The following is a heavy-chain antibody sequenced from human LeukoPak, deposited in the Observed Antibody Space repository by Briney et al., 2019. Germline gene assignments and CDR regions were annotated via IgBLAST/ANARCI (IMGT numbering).Heavy chain of an antibody. CDR1: GFTFSSYW. CDR2: SNSDGSST. CDR3: ARSLPPYDFWSGYYPLDY. D-gene: IGHD3-3*01. J-gene: IGHJ4*02. Sequence: GGSLRLSCAASGFTFSSYWMHWVRQAPGKGLVWVSRSNSDGSSTSYADSVKGRFTISRDNAKNTLYPQMNSLRAEDTAVYYCARSLPPYDFWSGYYPLDYWGQGTLVTVSS. V-gene: IGHV3-74*01.